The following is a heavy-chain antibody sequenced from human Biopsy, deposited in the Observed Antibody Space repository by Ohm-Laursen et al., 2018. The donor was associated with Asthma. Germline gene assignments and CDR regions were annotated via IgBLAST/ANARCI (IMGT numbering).Heavy chain of an antibody. CDR1: GDSIDSGDYS. CDR2: IYRNGDT. CDR3: ARGWNCGGDCYSLDY. D-gene: IGHD2-21*02. Sequence: SQTLSLTCGVSGDSIDSGDYSWTWIRQSPGVGLEWIGYIYRNGDTYYNPTLKNRVTISIDRSKNQFPLRLRSVTAADTAVYYCARGWNCGGDCYSLDYWGQGTLVTVSS. V-gene: IGHV4-30-2*06. J-gene: IGHJ4*02.